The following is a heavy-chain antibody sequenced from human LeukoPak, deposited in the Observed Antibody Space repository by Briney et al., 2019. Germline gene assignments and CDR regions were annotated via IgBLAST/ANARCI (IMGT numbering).Heavy chain of an antibody. J-gene: IGHJ4*02. V-gene: IGHV3-15*01. CDR1: GFSFSDAW. CDR2: IKTKTSGGAT. D-gene: IGHD3-3*01. CDR3: TTISAIFGVVIPDY. Sequence: GGSLRLSCGASGFSFSDAWMSWVRQAPGKGLEWIGRIKTKTSGGATDYIAPVKGRFAISRDDSKNMLYLQMSSLKTEDTAVYYCTTISAIFGVVIPDYWGQGTLVTVSS.